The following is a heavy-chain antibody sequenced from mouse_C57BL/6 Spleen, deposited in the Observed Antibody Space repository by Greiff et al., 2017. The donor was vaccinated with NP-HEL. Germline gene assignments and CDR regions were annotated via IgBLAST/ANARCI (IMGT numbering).Heavy chain of an antibody. D-gene: IGHD1-1*01. CDR1: GYTFTDYN. J-gene: IGHJ4*01. CDR3: ARGPSHYDGFRGDY. CDR2: INPNNGGT. V-gene: IGHV1-18*01. Sequence: DVKLVESGPELVKPGASVKIPCKASGYTFTDYNMDWVKQSHGKSLEWIGDINPNNGGTIYNQKFKGKATLTVDKSSSTAYMELRSLTSEDTAVYYCARGPSHYDGFRGDYWGQGTSVTVSS.